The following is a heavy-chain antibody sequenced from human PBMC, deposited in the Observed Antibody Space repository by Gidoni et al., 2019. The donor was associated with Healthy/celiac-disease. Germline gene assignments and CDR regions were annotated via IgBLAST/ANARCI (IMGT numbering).Heavy chain of an antibody. Sequence: SSYGMHWVRQAPGKGLEWVAVISYDGSNKYYADSVKGRFTISRDNSKNTLYLQMNSLRAEDTAVYYCAKVLRRYSSSWYGLTLDYWGQGTLVTVSS. CDR3: AKVLRRYSSSWYGLTLDY. D-gene: IGHD6-13*01. CDR1: SSYG. V-gene: IGHV3-30*18. J-gene: IGHJ4*02. CDR2: ISYDGSNK.